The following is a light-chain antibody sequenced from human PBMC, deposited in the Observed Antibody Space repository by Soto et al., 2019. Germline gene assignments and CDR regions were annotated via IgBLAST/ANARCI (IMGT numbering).Light chain of an antibody. V-gene: IGKV3-11*01. J-gene: IGKJ1*01. CDR3: QQRSNWPWT. Sequence: EIVLTQSPSTLSLSPGDRFPLSCRASQRISGYLCWYQQKPCQSPRLLIYAAYNRATGITVRFSGSGSGTDSTTTITHLEPEDFAIYYCQQRSNWPWTVGQGTKVEIK. CDR1: QRISGY. CDR2: AAY.